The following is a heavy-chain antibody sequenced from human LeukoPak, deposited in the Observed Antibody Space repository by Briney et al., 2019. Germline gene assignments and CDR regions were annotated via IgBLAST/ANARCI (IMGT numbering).Heavy chain of an antibody. CDR1: GYSFTTYW. CDR3: ARLPIAAAADY. D-gene: IGHD6-13*01. CDR2: IYPGDSDT. Sequence: GESLKISCRGSGYSFTTYWIGWVRQMPGKGLEWMGIIYPGDSDTRYSPSFQGQVTISADKSISTAYLQWSSLRASDTAMYYCARLPIAAAADYWGQGTLVTVSS. V-gene: IGHV5-51*01. J-gene: IGHJ4*02.